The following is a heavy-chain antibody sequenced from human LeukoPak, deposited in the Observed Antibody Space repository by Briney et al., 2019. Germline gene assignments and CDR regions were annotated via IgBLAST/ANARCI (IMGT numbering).Heavy chain of an antibody. J-gene: IGHJ6*03. CDR1: DGSITYY. CDR2: IHYTGSA. Sequence: SETLSLTCSVSDGSITYYWSWIRQPTGKRLEWIGFIHYTGSANYNPSLKSRVTMSIDTSKNQFSLQLRSVTAADTAKYYCARISSAARHYYLDVWGKGTTVTVSS. CDR3: ARISSAARHYYLDV. V-gene: IGHV4-59*01. D-gene: IGHD6-6*01.